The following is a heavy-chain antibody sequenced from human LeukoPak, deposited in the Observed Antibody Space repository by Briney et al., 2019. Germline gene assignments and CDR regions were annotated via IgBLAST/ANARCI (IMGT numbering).Heavy chain of an antibody. J-gene: IGHJ4*02. V-gene: IGHV1-2*06. D-gene: IGHD6-6*01. CDR3: ARELAARLGSDY. CDR1: GYTFTGYY. Sequence: GASVKVSCKASGYTFTGYYMHWVRQAPGQGLEWMGRINPNSGGTNYAQRFQGRVTMTRDTSISTAYMELSRLRSDDTAVYYCARELAARLGSDYWGQGTLVTVSS. CDR2: INPNSGGT.